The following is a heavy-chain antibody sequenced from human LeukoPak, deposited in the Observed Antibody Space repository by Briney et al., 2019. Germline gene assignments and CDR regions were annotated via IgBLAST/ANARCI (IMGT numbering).Heavy chain of an antibody. D-gene: IGHD3-22*01. Sequence: GGALRLSCEASGVTFSSYWMHWVRQAPGKGPVWVSRIHSDGSSTSYADSVKGRFTISRDNAEKTLYLQMNSLRAEDTAVYYCARRRYDGSGYFFDYWGQGTLVTVSS. CDR1: GVTFSSYW. CDR2: IHSDGSST. V-gene: IGHV3-74*01. CDR3: ARRRYDGSGYFFDY. J-gene: IGHJ4*02.